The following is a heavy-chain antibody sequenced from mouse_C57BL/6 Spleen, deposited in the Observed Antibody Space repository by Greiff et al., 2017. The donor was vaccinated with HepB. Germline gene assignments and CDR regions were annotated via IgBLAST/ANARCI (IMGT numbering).Heavy chain of an antibody. V-gene: IGHV6-6*01. J-gene: IGHJ1*03. D-gene: IGHD2-1*01. CDR3: TRDLHIYYGNYVRYWYFDV. CDR1: GFTFSDAW. Sequence: DVKLVESGGGLVQPGGSMKLSCAASGFTFSDAWMDWVRQSPEKGLEWVAEIRNKANNHATYYAESVKGRFTISRDDSKSSVYLQMNSLRAEDTGIYYCTRDLHIYYGNYVRYWYFDVWGTGTTVTVSS. CDR2: IRNKANNHAT.